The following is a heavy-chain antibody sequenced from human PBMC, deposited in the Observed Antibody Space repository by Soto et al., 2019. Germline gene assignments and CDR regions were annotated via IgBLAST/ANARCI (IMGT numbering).Heavy chain of an antibody. CDR1: GFTFKNSF. Sequence: EVQLVETGGDLVQPGGSLRLSCSASGFTFKNSFMHWVRQAPGKGLEYVSAISNPGVDTWYANSVKGRFTISRDNSKNTLDLQMSSLRGEDTAVYYCVKRWTSSAPDYWGQGTLVTVSS. J-gene: IGHJ4*02. CDR3: VKRWTSSAPDY. D-gene: IGHD6-6*01. CDR2: ISNPGVDT. V-gene: IGHV3-64D*08.